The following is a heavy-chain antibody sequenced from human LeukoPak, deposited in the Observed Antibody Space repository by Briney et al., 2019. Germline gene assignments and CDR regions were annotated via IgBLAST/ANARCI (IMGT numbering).Heavy chain of an antibody. CDR3: AREGGGYWFDP. V-gene: IGHV3-30*01. D-gene: IGHD2-15*01. Sequence: GRSLRLSCAASGFTFSSYAMHWVRQAPGKGLEWVAVISYDGSNKYYADSVKGRFTISRDNSKNTLYLQMNSLRAEDTAVYYCAREGGGYWFDPWGQGTLVTVSS. CDR1: GFTFSSYA. J-gene: IGHJ5*02. CDR2: ISYDGSNK.